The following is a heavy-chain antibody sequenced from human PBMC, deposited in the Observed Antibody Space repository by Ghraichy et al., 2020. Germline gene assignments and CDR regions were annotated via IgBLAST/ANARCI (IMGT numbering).Heavy chain of an antibody. D-gene: IGHD1-26*01. CDR3: AKIVAEWELLPGDY. Sequence: LSLTCAASGFTFTSYAMSWVRQAPGKGLEWVSSISDTGSGTYYGDSVNGRFTISRDNSNNMVYLQMNSLRVEDTALYYCAKIVAEWELLPGDYWGQGTLVTVSS. J-gene: IGHJ4*02. V-gene: IGHV3-23*01. CDR1: GFTFTSYA. CDR2: ISDTGSGT.